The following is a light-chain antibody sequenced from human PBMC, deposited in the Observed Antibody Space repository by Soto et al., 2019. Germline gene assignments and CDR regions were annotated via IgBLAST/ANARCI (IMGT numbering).Light chain of an antibody. CDR2: EVS. CDR3: SSYTSSGTWV. CDR1: SSDVGYHKY. Sequence: QSALTQPASVSGSPGQSITISCTGGSSDVGYHKYVSRYQQYPGKAPKLMIYEVSNRPSGVSNRFSGSKSGNTASLTISGLQAEDEADYYCSSYTSSGTWVFGGGTQLTVL. J-gene: IGLJ3*02. V-gene: IGLV2-14*01.